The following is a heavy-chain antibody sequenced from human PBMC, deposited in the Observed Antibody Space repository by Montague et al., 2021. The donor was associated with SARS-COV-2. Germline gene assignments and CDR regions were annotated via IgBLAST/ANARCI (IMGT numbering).Heavy chain of an antibody. D-gene: IGHD2-2*01. CDR2: INGDGSFT. V-gene: IGHV3-74*01. CDR3: ARHRIVPGGFDY. CDR1: GFTFSDYW. J-gene: IGHJ4*02. Sequence: SLRLSCAASGFTFSDYWMHWVRQAPGKGLMWLSNINGDGSFTRYADSVKGCFTISRDIPKNTLYLQMNSLTAEDTAVYYCARHRIVPGGFDYWGQGTLVTVSS.